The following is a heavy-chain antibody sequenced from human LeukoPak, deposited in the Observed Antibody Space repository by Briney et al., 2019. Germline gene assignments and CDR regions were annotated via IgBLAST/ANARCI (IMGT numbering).Heavy chain of an antibody. CDR2: ISNDGRST. CDR3: TRDSTSGVDY. J-gene: IGHJ4*02. V-gene: IGHV3-74*01. D-gene: IGHD3-10*01. Sequence: PGGSLRLSCAASGFTFTSYWMHWVRQDPGKGLVWVSRISNDGRSTWYADSVKGRFTISRDNAKNTLYLQMNSLRAEDTAVYYCTRDSTSGVDYWGQGTQVTVSS. CDR1: GFTFTSYW.